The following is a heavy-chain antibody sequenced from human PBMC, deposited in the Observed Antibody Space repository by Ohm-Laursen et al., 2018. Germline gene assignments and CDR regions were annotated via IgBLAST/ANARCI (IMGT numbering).Heavy chain of an antibody. CDR2: IYISGST. CDR3: ARQAYCSSTDCYNGMDV. Sequence: SETLSLTCTVSGGSISSGGYYWSWIRQPAGKGLEWIGRIYISGSTNYNPSLKSRVTMSVDMSKNQFSLRLGSVTAADSAVYYCARQAYCSSTDCYNGMDVWGQGTTVTVSS. V-gene: IGHV4-61*10. D-gene: IGHD2-2*02. J-gene: IGHJ6*02. CDR1: GGSISSGGYY.